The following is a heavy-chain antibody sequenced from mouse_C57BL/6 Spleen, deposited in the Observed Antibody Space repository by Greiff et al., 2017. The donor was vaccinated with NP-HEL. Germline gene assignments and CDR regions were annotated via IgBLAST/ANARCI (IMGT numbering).Heavy chain of an antibody. CDR2: INPNNGGT. V-gene: IGHV1-22*01. CDR1: GYTFTDYN. D-gene: IGHD2-4*01. CDR3: ARGGIYYDYDEGWFAY. Sequence: VQLQQSGPELVKPGASVKMSCKASGYTFTDYNMHWVKQSHGKSLEWIGYINPNNGGTSYNQKFKGKATLTVNKSSSTAYMELRSLTSEDSAVYYCARGGIYYDYDEGWFAYWGQGTLVTVSA. J-gene: IGHJ3*01.